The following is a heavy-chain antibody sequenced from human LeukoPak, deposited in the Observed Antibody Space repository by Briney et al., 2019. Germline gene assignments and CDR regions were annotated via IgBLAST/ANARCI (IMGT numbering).Heavy chain of an antibody. V-gene: IGHV3-30*18. CDR3: AKGPELQY. CDR1: GFTFSSYV. J-gene: IGHJ4*02. Sequence: GGSLRLSCAASGFTFSSYVMHWVRQAPGKGLGWVAVISYDGSNIYYADSVKGRFTLSRENSKSTLYLQMISLRAEDTAVYYCAKGPELQYWGQGTLVTVSS. CDR2: ISYDGSNI. D-gene: IGHD1-26*01.